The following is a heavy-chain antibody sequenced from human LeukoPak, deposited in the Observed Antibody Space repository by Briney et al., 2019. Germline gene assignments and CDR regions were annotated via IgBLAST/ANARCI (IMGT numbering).Heavy chain of an antibody. CDR1: GFVFSIYT. CDR2: ISGSGNGGSI. D-gene: IGHD1-1*01. CDR3: VKDFGRIRGTPDS. J-gene: IGHJ4*02. V-gene: IGHV3-64D*06. Sequence: GGSLRLSCSASGFVFSIYTMYWVRQAPGKGPGYVSTISGSGNGGSIYYADSVKGRFTISRDDSKSIVYLQMNGLRSEDTAVYYCVKDFGRIRGTPDSWGQGTLVTVSS.